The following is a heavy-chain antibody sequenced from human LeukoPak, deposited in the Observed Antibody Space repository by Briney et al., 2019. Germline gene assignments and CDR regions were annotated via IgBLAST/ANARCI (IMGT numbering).Heavy chain of an antibody. J-gene: IGHJ6*02. CDR2: IWYDGSNK. CDR1: EFTFSSYS. Sequence: PGGSLRLSCAASEFTFSSYSMNWVRQAPGKGLEWVAVIWYDGSNKYYADSVKGRFTISRDNSKNTLYLQMNSLRAEDTAVYYCARDSRFGQWLVHYYYYYGMGVWGQGTTVTVSS. CDR3: ARDSRFGQWLVHYYYYYGMGV. V-gene: IGHV3-33*08. D-gene: IGHD6-19*01.